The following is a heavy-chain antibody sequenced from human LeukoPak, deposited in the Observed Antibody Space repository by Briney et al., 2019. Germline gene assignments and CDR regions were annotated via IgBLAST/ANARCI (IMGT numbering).Heavy chain of an antibody. CDR2: IIPIFGTA. Sequence: SVKVSCKASGGTFSSYAISWVRQAPGQGLEWMGGIIPIFGTANYAQKFQGRVTITADESTSTAYMELSSPRSEDTAVYYCARGFTMVREPMGWFDPWGQGTLVTVSS. CDR3: ARGFTMVREPMGWFDP. CDR1: GGTFSSYA. D-gene: IGHD3-10*01. V-gene: IGHV1-69*01. J-gene: IGHJ5*02.